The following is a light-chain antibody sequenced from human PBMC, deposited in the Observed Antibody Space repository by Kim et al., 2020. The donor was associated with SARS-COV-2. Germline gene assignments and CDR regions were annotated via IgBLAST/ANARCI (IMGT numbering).Light chain of an antibody. CDR3: TAYTTSRIWV. V-gene: IGLV2-14*03. CDR1: GSDVSTDNY. CDR2: ALG. J-gene: IGLJ3*02. Sequence: QSIAISCSRTGSDVSTDNYVSWYQPHPCKAPKLIMYALGEPPSGVSSRFSGSKSGYTASLTISGLQAEDEADYYCTAYTTSRIWVFGGGTKVTVL.